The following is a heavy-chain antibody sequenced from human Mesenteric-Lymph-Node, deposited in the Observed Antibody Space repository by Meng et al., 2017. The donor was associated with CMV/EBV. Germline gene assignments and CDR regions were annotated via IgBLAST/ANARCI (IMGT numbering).Heavy chain of an antibody. Sequence: QVQLQQWGAVRLKPSGTLSLPCAVYGGSFSGYYWSWIRQPPGKGLEWIGEINHSGSTNYNPSLKSRVTISVDTSKNQFSLKLSSVTAADTAVYYCARHQRWLKSEGGFNYWGQGTLVTVSS. J-gene: IGHJ4*02. V-gene: IGHV4-34*01. CDR2: INHSGST. D-gene: IGHD4-23*01. CDR1: GGSFSGYY. CDR3: ARHQRWLKSEGGFNY.